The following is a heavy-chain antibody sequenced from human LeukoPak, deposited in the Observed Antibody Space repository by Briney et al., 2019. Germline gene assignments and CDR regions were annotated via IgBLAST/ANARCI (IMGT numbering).Heavy chain of an antibody. CDR3: ARRGDTSSMSAFDI. CDR2: INHDGGDK. Sequence: AGGSLRLSCVASGFIFRNYWMSWVRQAPGKGLEWVANINHDGGDKNYVDSVKGRFTISRDNAKSSLYLQMNSLRVEDTAVYYCARRGDTSSMSAFDIWGQGTMVTVSS. D-gene: IGHD2-2*01. V-gene: IGHV3-7*02. J-gene: IGHJ3*02. CDR1: GFIFRNYW.